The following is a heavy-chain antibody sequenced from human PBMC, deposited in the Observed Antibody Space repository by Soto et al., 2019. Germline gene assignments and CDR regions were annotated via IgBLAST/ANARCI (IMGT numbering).Heavy chain of an antibody. D-gene: IGHD1-20*01. CDR1: GYTFTSYG. J-gene: IGHJ6*02. CDR3: ATGAITEDYYYGMSI. CDR2: ISAYNGTA. Sequence: SVKVSCKASGYTFTSYGISWVRQAPGQGREWMGWISAYNGTANYAQKFQGRVTITADESTSTAYMELSSLRSEDTAVYYCATGAITEDYYYGMSIWGQGTTVTV. V-gene: IGHV1-18*04.